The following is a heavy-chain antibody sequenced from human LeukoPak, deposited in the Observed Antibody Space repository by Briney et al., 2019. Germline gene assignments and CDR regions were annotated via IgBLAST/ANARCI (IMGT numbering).Heavy chain of an antibody. V-gene: IGHV3-23*01. CDR3: AEASWVSNADAVL. Sequence: GGSLTFSVAPSEFTFRSYARTGFGKAQARGLEWLPSLRGIGDTFYADSVRGGFTLSRDDSRNTVYLQLNNLRVEATAVYYCAEASWVSNADAVLWGQGTVVTVSS. D-gene: IGHD1-1*01. CDR2: LRGIGDT. J-gene: IGHJ4*02. CDR1: EFTFRSYA.